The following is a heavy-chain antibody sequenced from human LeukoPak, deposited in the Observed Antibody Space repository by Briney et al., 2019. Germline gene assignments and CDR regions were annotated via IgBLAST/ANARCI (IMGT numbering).Heavy chain of an antibody. D-gene: IGHD1-26*01. CDR2: VYYSGST. CDR3: AREYSGSYSDY. J-gene: IGHJ4*02. V-gene: IGHV4-59*01. Sequence: SGTLSLTCTVSGGSISTYYWSWIRQPPGKGLEWIGHVYYSGSTNYNPSLKSRVTISADTSKNQFSLRLRSVTAADTAVYYCAREYSGSYSDYWGQGTLVTVSS. CDR1: GGSISTYY.